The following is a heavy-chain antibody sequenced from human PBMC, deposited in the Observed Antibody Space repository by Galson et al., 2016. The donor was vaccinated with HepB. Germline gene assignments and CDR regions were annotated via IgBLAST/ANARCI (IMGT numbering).Heavy chain of an antibody. D-gene: IGHD5-18*01. CDR3: VRARSMSHPIWGLPRNQRGFPYGSLVFDL. V-gene: IGHV3-7*03. J-gene: IGHJ5*02. CDR1: GFTFGGYW. CDR2: IMQDQSAK. Sequence: SLRLSCAASGFTFGGYWMSWVRQAPGKGLEWVTTIMQDQSAKYYADSVRGRFTVSRENPKSSMYLQMNSLRVEDTAVYYCVRARSMSHPIWGLPRNQRGFPYGSLVFDLWGQGMLVTVSS.